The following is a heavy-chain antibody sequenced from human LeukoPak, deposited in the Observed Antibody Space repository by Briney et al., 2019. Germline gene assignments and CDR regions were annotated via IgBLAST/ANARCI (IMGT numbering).Heavy chain of an antibody. CDR3: ARWNPEVIHDAFDI. J-gene: IGHJ3*02. V-gene: IGHV1-69*13. D-gene: IGHD3-22*01. CDR1: GSTFSSYA. Sequence: GASVKVSCKASGSTFSSYAISWVRQAPGQGLEWMGGIIPIFGTANYAQKFQGRVTITADESTSTAYMELSSLRSEDTAVYYCARWNPEVIHDAFDIWGQGTMVTVSS. CDR2: IIPIFGTA.